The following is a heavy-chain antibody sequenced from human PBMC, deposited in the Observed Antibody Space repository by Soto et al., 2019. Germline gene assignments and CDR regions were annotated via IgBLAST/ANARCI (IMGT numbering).Heavy chain of an antibody. Sequence: GASVKVSCKASGGTFSSYAISWVRQAPGQGLEWMGGIIPIFGTANYAQKFQGRVTITADESTSTAYMELSSLRSEDTAVYYCARGSSSSSFVDYYYYYGMYFWGQGTSVTVSS. V-gene: IGHV1-69*13. CDR2: IIPIFGTA. J-gene: IGHJ6*02. CDR1: GGTFSSYA. CDR3: ARGSSSSSFVDYYYYYGMYF. D-gene: IGHD6-6*01.